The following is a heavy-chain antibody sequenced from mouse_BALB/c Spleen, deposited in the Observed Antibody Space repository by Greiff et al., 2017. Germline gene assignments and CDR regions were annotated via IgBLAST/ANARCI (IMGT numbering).Heavy chain of an antibody. CDR1: GFNIKDTY. CDR3: ARSTAKAMDY. D-gene: IGHD1-2*01. CDR2: IDPANGNT. J-gene: IGHJ4*01. Sequence: EVNVVESGAELVKPGASVKLSCTASGFNIKDTYMHWVKQRPEQGLEWIGRIDPANGNTKYDPKFQGKATITADTSSNTAYLQLSSLTSEDTAVYYCARSTAKAMDYWGQGTSVTVSS. V-gene: IGHV14-3*02.